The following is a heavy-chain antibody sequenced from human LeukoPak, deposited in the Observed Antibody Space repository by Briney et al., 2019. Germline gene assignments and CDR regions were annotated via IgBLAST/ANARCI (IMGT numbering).Heavy chain of an antibody. CDR3: ARDLQVSGTWDWFDP. Sequence: SETLSLTCTVSGGSISSYYWSWIRQPAGRRLEWIGRIYASGNTNYNPSLKSRVTMSVDTSKNQFSLNLSSVTAADTAVYYCARDLQVSGTWDWFDPWGQGTLVTVSS. J-gene: IGHJ5*02. CDR1: GGSISSYY. CDR2: IYASGNT. V-gene: IGHV4-4*07. D-gene: IGHD3-10*01.